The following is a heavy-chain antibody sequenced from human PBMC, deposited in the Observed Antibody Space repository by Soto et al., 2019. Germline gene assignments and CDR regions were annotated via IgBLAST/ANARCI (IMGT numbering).Heavy chain of an antibody. J-gene: IGHJ4*02. CDR1: GFTFSSYW. V-gene: IGHV3-74*01. D-gene: IGHD6-19*01. Sequence: EVQLVESGGGLVQPGESLRLSCAASGFTFSSYWMHWVCQAPGKGLVWVSRINSDGSSTTYADSVKGRFTISRDNAKNTLYLQMNSLRADDTAVYYCAREGIAVADLDYWGQGTLVTVSS. CDR3: AREGIAVADLDY. CDR2: INSDGSST.